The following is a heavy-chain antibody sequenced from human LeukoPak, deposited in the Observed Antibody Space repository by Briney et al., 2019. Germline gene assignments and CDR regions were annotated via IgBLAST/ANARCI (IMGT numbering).Heavy chain of an antibody. CDR1: GGTFSSYA. D-gene: IGHD2-2*01. CDR2: IIPIFGTA. V-gene: IGHV1-69*05. CDR3: ARDYSVVVPANWFDP. J-gene: IGHJ5*02. Sequence: ASVKVSCKASGGTFSSYAISWVRQAPGQGLEWMGGIIPIFGTANYAQKLQGRVTMTTDTSTSTAYMELRSLRSDDTAVYYCARDYSVVVPANWFDPWGQGTLVTVSS.